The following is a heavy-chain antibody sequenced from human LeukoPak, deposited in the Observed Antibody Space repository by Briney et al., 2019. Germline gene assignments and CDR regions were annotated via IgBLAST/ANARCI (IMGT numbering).Heavy chain of an antibody. D-gene: IGHD6-19*01. Sequence: GGSLRLSCAASGFTFSSYAMSWVRQAPGKGLEWVSAISGSGGSTYYADSVKGRFTISRDNSKNTLYLQMNSLRAEDTAVYYCAKDINLAVAGTDFDYWGQGTLVTASS. V-gene: IGHV3-23*01. J-gene: IGHJ4*02. CDR2: ISGSGGST. CDR3: AKDINLAVAGTDFDY. CDR1: GFTFSSYA.